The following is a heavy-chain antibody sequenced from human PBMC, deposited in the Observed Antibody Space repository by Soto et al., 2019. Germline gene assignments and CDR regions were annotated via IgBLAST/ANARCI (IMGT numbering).Heavy chain of an antibody. CDR3: AIALRFTFTTAYYMDV. CDR2: ISGSGST. CDR1: GFTVSSYA. V-gene: IGHV3-23*01. J-gene: IGHJ6*03. Sequence: EVQLLESGGGLVQPGGSLRLSCAASGFTVSSYAMSWVRQAPGKGLEWVSAISGSGSTYSADSVKGRFTTSRAISKNTVYLEMNSLRAEATALYYCAIALRFTFTTAYYMDVCGRGTTVTFSS. D-gene: IGHD3-16*01.